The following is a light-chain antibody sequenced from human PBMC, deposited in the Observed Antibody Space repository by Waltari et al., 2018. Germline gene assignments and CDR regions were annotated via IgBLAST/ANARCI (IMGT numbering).Light chain of an antibody. J-gene: IGKJ1*01. CDR2: GAS. Sequence: LVLTQSPGTLSLSPGERATLSCRASQSVGRTLAWYQQKPGQAPRLLIYGASIRATGIPDRFSGGGSGTDFSLGINRLEPEDFAVYYCQHYVSLPATFGQGTKVEIK. V-gene: IGKV3-20*01. CDR1: QSVGRT. CDR3: QHYVSLPAT.